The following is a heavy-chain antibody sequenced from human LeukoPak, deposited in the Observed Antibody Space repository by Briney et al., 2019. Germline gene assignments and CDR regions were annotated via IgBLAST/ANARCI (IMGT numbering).Heavy chain of an antibody. D-gene: IGHD3-3*01. CDR3: ATNEWSGYYFEY. J-gene: IGHJ4*02. Sequence: PSETLSLTCTVSGGSNSSSSYYWGWIRQPPGKGLEWIESIYSSGSTYYNPSLKSRVTISVDTSKNQFSLKLSSVTAADTAVYYCATNEWSGYYFEYWGQGTLVPVSS. CDR2: IYSSGST. V-gene: IGHV4-39*01. CDR1: GGSNSSSSYY.